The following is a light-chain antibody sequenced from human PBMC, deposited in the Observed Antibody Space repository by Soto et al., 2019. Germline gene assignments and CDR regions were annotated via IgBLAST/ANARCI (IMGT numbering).Light chain of an antibody. CDR3: KQGSTCPGT. V-gene: IGKV3-11*01. CDR2: DAS. Sequence: EIVLTQSPATLSLSPGERATLSCRASQSVSSYLAWYQQKPGQAPRLLIYDASNRATGIPARFSGSGSGTDLPLTIGSQDLKDFAVNYCKQGSTCPGTFGRGTSWRSN. CDR1: QSVSSY. J-gene: IGKJ2*01.